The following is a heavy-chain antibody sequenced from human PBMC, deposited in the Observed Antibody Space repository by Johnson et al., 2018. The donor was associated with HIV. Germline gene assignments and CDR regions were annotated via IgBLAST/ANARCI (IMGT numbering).Heavy chain of an antibody. J-gene: IGHJ3*01. CDR2: ISSNGGKT. V-gene: IGHV3-64*01. CDR3: ARARYTSDWYLYDAFDL. D-gene: IGHD6-13*01. CDR1: GFTFSSYA. Sequence: VQLVESGGGLVQPGGSLRLSCAASGFTFSSYAMHWVRQAPGKGLEYVSAISSNGGKTYYANSVKGRFTISRDNSKNTLYLQMGSLGTEDMAVYHCARARYTSDWYLYDAFDLWGQGTMVTVSS.